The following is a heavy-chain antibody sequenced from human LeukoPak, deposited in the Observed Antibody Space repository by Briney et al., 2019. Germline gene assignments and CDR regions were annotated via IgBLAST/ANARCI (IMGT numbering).Heavy chain of an antibody. V-gene: IGHV4-39*07. D-gene: IGHD6-25*01. Sequence: SETLSLTCTVSGGSISSSPYYWGWIRQPPGKGLEWIGSIYYSGTTHYNPSLESRVTISVDTSKNQFSLKLASVTAADTAIYYCAKDFSSASYTYYYYYMDVWGKGTTVTVSS. J-gene: IGHJ6*03. CDR3: AKDFSSASYTYYYYYMDV. CDR1: GGSISSSPYY. CDR2: IYYSGTT.